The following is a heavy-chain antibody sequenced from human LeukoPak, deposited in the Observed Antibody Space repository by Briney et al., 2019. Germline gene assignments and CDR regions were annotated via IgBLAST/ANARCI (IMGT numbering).Heavy chain of an antibody. J-gene: IGHJ5*02. CDR2: IYHSGST. CDR3: ARGGGYMVDR. V-gene: IGHV4-4*02. CDR1: GGSISSSNW. Sequence: PSETLSLTCAVSGGSISSSNWWSWVRQPPGKGLEWIGEIYHSGSTNYNPSLKSRVTISLDKSKNQVSLILNFVTAADTAVYYCARGGGYMVDRWGQGTLVIVSS. D-gene: IGHD5-12*01.